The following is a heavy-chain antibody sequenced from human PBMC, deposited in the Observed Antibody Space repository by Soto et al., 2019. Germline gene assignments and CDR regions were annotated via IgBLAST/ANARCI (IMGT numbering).Heavy chain of an antibody. CDR1: GSSIIGYY. J-gene: IGHJ4*02. CDR2: IHYSGSA. V-gene: IGHV4-59*12. Sequence: PSETLSLTCTSSGSSIIGYYWTWIRQSPERGLEWIGYIHYSGSANYNPSLNSRLTISTDTSDNQFSLRLTSVTAADTAVYYCATSLVTSRTSVDYWGQGTLVTVSS. CDR3: ATSLVTSRTSVDY. D-gene: IGHD1-26*01.